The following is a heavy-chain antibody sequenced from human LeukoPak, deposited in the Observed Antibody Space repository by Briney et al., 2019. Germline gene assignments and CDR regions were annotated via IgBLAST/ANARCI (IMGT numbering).Heavy chain of an antibody. CDR1: GFTVSSNY. CDR2: VYSGGST. D-gene: IGHD2-15*01. CDR3: ARAPGWQPYYFDY. J-gene: IGHJ4*02. Sequence: PGGSLRLSCAASGFTVSSNYMSGVRQAPGKGLEGVSVVYSGGSTYYADSVKGRFTISRDNSKTTLYLQMNSLRAEDTAVYYCARAPGWQPYYFDYWGQGTLVTVSS. V-gene: IGHV3-66*02.